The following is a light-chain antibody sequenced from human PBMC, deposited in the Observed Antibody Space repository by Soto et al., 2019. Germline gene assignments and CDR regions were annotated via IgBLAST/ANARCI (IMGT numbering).Light chain of an antibody. CDR1: QTVNSPY. CDR3: HQYGNYGIT. Sequence: EIVLTQSPGTLSLSPGESGILSCRTSQTVNSPYLAWYQQKPGQAPRLLIYGASSRATGIPDRFSGSGSGTDFTLTISRLEPEDFAVYYCHQYGNYGITFSQGTRLEIK. J-gene: IGKJ5*01. CDR2: GAS. V-gene: IGKV3-20*01.